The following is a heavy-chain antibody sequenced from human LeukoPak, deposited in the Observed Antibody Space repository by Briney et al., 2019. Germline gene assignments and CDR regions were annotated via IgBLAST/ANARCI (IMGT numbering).Heavy chain of an antibody. D-gene: IGHD4-17*01. CDR2: TSWNSGYI. CDR1: GFIVSSNH. Sequence: GGSLRLSCAVSGFIVSSNHMNWVRQAPGKGLEWVSGTSWNSGYIGYADSVKGRFTISRDNAKNSLYLQMNSLRAEDTALYYCAKDIERTTVTTTYAFDIWGQGTMVTVSS. J-gene: IGHJ3*02. V-gene: IGHV3-9*01. CDR3: AKDIERTTVTTTYAFDI.